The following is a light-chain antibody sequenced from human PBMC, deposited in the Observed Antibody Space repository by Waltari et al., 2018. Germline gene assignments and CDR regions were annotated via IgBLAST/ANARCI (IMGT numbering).Light chain of an antibody. V-gene: IGKV3-15*01. CDR3: QQYNNWPPWT. Sequence: EIVMTQSPATLSVSPRERATLSCRASQSVRNNLVWYQQKPGQAPRLLIYGASTRVTGIPARFSGSGSGTEFTLTISSLQSEDFAVYYCQQYNNWPPWTFGQGTKVEIK. CDR2: GAS. J-gene: IGKJ1*01. CDR1: QSVRNN.